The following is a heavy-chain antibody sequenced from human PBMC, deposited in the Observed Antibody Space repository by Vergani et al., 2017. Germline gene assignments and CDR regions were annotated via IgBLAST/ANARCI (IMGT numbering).Heavy chain of an antibody. Sequence: EVQLVESGGGLVQPGGSLRLSCAASGFTFSSYEMNWVRQAPGKGLEWVSYISSSGSTIYYADSVKGRFTISRDNAKNSLYLQMNSLRAEDTAVYYCARESALWFGELFRGYFDYWGQGTLVTVSS. CDR1: GFTFSSYE. D-gene: IGHD3-10*01. CDR3: ARESALWFGELFRGYFDY. J-gene: IGHJ4*02. CDR2: ISSSGSTI. V-gene: IGHV3-48*03.